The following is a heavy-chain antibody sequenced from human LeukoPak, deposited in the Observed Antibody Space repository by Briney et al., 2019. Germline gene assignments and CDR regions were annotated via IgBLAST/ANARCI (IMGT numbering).Heavy chain of an antibody. D-gene: IGHD3-10*01. Sequence: PGRSLRLSCAASGFTFSSYAMHWVRQAPGKGLEWVAVISYDGSNKYYADSVKGRFTISRDNSKNTLYLQMNSLRAEDTAVYYCAKDLGPVLLWFGEPYGMDVWGQGTTVTVSS. CDR1: GFTFSSYA. CDR2: ISYDGSNK. J-gene: IGHJ6*02. V-gene: IGHV3-30-3*01. CDR3: AKDLGPVLLWFGEPYGMDV.